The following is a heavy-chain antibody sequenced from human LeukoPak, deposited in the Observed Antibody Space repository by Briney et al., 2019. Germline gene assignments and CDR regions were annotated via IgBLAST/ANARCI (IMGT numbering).Heavy chain of an antibody. CDR3: ATDLDIAVAGTIFDY. D-gene: IGHD6-19*01. J-gene: IGHJ4*02. Sequence: GASVKVSCKVSGYTLTELSMHWARQAPGKGLEWMGGFDPEDGETIYAQKFQGRVTMTEDTSTDTAYMELSSLRSEDTAVYYCATDLDIAVAGTIFDYWGQGTLVTVSS. V-gene: IGHV1-24*01. CDR2: FDPEDGET. CDR1: GYTLTELS.